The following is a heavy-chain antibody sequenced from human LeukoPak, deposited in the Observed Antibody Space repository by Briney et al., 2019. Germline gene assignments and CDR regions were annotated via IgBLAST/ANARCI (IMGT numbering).Heavy chain of an antibody. CDR3: ASSHYYGSGTYEAVDY. J-gene: IGHJ4*02. CDR2: IYYSGST. CDR1: GGSISSYY. Sequence: SETLSLTCTVSGGSISSYYWSWIRQPPGKGLEWIGYIYYSGSTNYNPSLKSRVTISVDTSKNQFSLKLSSVTAADTAVYYCASSHYYGSGTYEAVDYWGQGTLVTVSS. D-gene: IGHD3-10*01. V-gene: IGHV4-59*01.